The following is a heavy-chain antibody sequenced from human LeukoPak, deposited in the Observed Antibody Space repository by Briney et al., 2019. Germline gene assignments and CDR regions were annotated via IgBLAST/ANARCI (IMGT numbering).Heavy chain of an antibody. D-gene: IGHD3-16*02. Sequence: PGGSLRLSCAASGFYFNDAWMTWVRQAPGKGLEWVARLKSKRSGGTSDYAAPMKGRFTISRDDSKETLYLQMNSLTIEDTAVYYCRWEKSFYLGLDVWGQGTTVTVSS. V-gene: IGHV3-15*01. CDR2: LKSKRSGGTS. J-gene: IGHJ6*02. CDR1: GFYFNDAW. CDR3: RWEKSFYLGLDV.